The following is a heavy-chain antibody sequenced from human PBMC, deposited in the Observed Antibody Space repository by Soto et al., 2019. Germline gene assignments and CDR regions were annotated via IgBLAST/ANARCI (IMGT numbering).Heavy chain of an antibody. CDR2: IYPGDSDT. CDR3: ARLGHSSSWYYYYGMDV. D-gene: IGHD6-6*01. Sequence: PVESLKISCKGSGYIFTSYWICCFLQMPVKVLEWMGIIYPGDSDTRYSPSFQGQVTISADKSISTAYLQWSSLKASDTAMYYCARLGHSSSWYYYYGMDVWGQGTTVTVSS. CDR1: GYIFTSYW. J-gene: IGHJ6*02. V-gene: IGHV5-51*01.